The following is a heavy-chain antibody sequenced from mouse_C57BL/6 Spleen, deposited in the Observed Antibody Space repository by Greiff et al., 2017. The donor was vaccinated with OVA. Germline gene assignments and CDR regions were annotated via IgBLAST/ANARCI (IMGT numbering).Heavy chain of an antibody. D-gene: IGHD1-1*01. CDR1: GYTFTDYY. Sequence: QVQLKQSGPELVKPGASVKISCKASGYTFTDYYINWVKQRPGQGLEWIGWIFPGSGSTYYNEKFKGKATLTVDKSSSTAYMLLSSLTSEDSAVYFCARWGTTTVVARRYFDVWGTGTTVTVSS. V-gene: IGHV1-75*01. CDR2: IFPGSGST. J-gene: IGHJ1*03. CDR3: ARWGTTTVVARRYFDV.